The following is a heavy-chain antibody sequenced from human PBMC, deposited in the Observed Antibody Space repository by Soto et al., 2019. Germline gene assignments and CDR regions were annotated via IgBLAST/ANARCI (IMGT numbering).Heavy chain of an antibody. Sequence: SETLSLTCAVYGGSSSGYYWSWIRQPPGKGLEWIGEINHSGSTNYNPSLKSRVTISVDTSKNQFSLKLSSVTAADTAVYYCARAYNWNYYYFDYWGQGTLVTVSS. CDR1: GGSSSGYY. V-gene: IGHV4-34*01. CDR2: INHSGST. J-gene: IGHJ4*02. CDR3: ARAYNWNYYYFDY. D-gene: IGHD1-7*01.